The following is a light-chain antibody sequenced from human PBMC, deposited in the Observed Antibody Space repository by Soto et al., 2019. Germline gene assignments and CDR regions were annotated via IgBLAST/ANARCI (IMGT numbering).Light chain of an antibody. CDR3: QQYGSSPGT. V-gene: IGKV3-20*01. CDR1: QSVSSSY. Sequence: EIVLTQSPGTLSLSPGERATLSCRASQSVSSSYLAWYQQKPGQAPRLLIYNAFNRATGIPDRFSGSGSGTDFTLTISRLEPEDFAVYNCQQYGSSPGTFGGGTKVEIK. CDR2: NAF. J-gene: IGKJ4*01.